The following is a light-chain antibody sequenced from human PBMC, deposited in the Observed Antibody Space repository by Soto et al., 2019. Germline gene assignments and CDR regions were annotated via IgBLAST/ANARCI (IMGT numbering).Light chain of an antibody. CDR2: HAS. Sequence: EIVLTQSPGTLSLSPGERATLSCRASQTVNSSYLAWYQRKPGQAPRLLIYHASSRATGIPDRFSGSGAWADFTLTISRLEHEDFAVYYCQQYSSSITFGGGTKVEIK. CDR3: QQYSSSIT. V-gene: IGKV3-20*01. CDR1: QTVNSSY. J-gene: IGKJ4*01.